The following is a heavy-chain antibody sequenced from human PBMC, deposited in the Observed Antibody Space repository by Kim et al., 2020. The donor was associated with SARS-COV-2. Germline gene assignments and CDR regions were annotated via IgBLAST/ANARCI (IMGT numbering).Heavy chain of an antibody. CDR3: AKAHRRGSSGYLGYFDL. CDR1: GFTFDDYA. CDR2: ISWNSGSI. Sequence: GGSLRLSCAASGFTFDDYAMHWVRQAPGKGLEWVSGISWNSGSIGYAESVKGRFTISRDNAKNSLYLQMNSLRAEDTALYYCAKAHRRGSSGYLGYFDLWGRGTLVTVSS. J-gene: IGHJ2*01. D-gene: IGHD3-22*01. V-gene: IGHV3-9*01.